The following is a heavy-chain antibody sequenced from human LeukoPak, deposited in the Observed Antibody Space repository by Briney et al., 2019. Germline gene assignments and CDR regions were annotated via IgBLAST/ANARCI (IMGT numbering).Heavy chain of an antibody. D-gene: IGHD3-22*01. J-gene: IGHJ4*02. Sequence: SQTLSLTCAISGETVSSSAAAWNWIRQSPSRGFEWLGRTYYRSKWYNDSALSVTSRITINPDTSKNQFSLHLNPVTPEDTAVYYCAAMITRGLFWGQGTPVTVSS. CDR1: GETVSSSAAA. CDR2: TYYRSKWYN. CDR3: AAMITRGLF. V-gene: IGHV6-1*01.